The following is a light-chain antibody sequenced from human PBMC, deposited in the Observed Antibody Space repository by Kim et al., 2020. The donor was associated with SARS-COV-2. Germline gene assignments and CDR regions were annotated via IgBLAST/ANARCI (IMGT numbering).Light chain of an antibody. J-gene: IGKJ4*01. CDR3: LEYGGLPVT. CDR1: QGIASS. Sequence: DIQMTQSRSAMSASVGDRVTIPCRASQGIASSLLWFQQKPGKVPKRLIHGASNLHSAAPSRFSGSGSETEFTLTNSSLQPEDFATYYCLEYGGLPVTFGRETRGEI. CDR2: GAS. V-gene: IGKV1-17*03.